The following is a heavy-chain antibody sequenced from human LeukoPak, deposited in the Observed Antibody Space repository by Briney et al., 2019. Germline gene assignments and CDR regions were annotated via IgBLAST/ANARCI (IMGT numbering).Heavy chain of an antibody. CDR3: ARDISTILLWFGEPHAFDI. D-gene: IGHD3-10*01. Sequence: GASVKVSCKASGYIFTGYTIHRVRQAPGQRLEWMGWINAANGDTKYSQNFQGRVTITRDTSASIGYMELRSLTSEDTAVYYCARDISTILLWFGEPHAFDIWGQGTMVTVS. V-gene: IGHV1-3*01. J-gene: IGHJ3*02. CDR2: INAANGDT. CDR1: GYIFTGYT.